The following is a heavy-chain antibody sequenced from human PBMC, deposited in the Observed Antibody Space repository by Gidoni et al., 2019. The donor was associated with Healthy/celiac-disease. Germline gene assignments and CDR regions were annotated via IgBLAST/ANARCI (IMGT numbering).Heavy chain of an antibody. CDR1: GGTGSSYA. Sequence: QVQLVQSGAEVKKPGYSVKVSCTATGGTGSSYAIGWVRQAPGQGREWMGGIIPIFGTANYAQKFQGRVTITADKSTSTAYMELSSLRSEDTAVYYCAIDAYCSSTSCHTMKYFQHWGQGTLVTVSS. D-gene: IGHD2-2*02. CDR3: AIDAYCSSTSCHTMKYFQH. J-gene: IGHJ1*01. V-gene: IGHV1-69*06. CDR2: IIPIFGTA.